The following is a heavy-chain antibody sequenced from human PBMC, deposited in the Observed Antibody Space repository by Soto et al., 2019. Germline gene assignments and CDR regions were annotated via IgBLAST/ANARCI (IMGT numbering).Heavy chain of an antibody. CDR3: ARLILADREAFDI. D-gene: IGHD3-9*01. J-gene: IGHJ3*02. Sequence: QVQLQESGPGLVKPSETLSLTCTISGGSISNYYWSWIRQPPGKGLEWIGYIYYNGNTNYNPSLKSRGTISVDTSKNEFSLKLTSVTAADTAVYYCARLILADREAFDIWGQGTMVTVSS. CDR2: IYYNGNT. V-gene: IGHV4-59*08. CDR1: GGSISNYY.